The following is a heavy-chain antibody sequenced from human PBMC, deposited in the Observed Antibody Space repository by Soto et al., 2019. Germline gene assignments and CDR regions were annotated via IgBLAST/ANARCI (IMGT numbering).Heavy chain of an antibody. J-gene: IGHJ5*02. CDR3: ARVGYSSSAGWFDP. Sequence: SETLSLTCAVYGGSFSGYYWSWIRQPPGKGLEWIGEINHSGSTNYNPSLKSRVTISLDTSKNQFSLKLSSVTAADTAVYYCARVGYSSSAGWFDPWGQGTLVTVSS. CDR2: INHSGST. CDR1: GGSFSGYY. D-gene: IGHD6-6*01. V-gene: IGHV4-34*01.